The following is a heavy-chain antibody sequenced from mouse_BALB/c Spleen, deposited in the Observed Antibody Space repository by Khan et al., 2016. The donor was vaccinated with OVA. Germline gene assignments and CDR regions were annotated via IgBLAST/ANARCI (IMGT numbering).Heavy chain of an antibody. CDR3: ARAYYRYDGYYAMDY. CDR1: GFSLSRYN. J-gene: IGHJ4*01. CDR2: IWGGGGT. D-gene: IGHD2-14*01. V-gene: IGHV2-6-4*01. Sequence: VQLKESGPGLVAPSQSLSITCTVSGFSLSRYNIHWVRQPPGKGLEWLGMIWGGGGTDYNSTLKIRLSISKDNSKSQVFLKMNSLQTDAPAMYYGARAYYRYDGYYAMDYWGEGTSGTVSS.